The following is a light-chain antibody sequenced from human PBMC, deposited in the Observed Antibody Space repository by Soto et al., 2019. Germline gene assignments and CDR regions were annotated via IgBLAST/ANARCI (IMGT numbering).Light chain of an antibody. J-gene: IGKJ1*01. CDR3: QQYNNWPRT. V-gene: IGKV3-15*01. Sequence: EIVMTQSPGTLSVSPGERATLSCRASQSVSSNLAWYQQKPGQAPRLLIYGASTRATGFPDRFSGSGSGTEFTLTISSLQSEDFAAYYCQQYNNWPRTFGQGTKV. CDR2: GAS. CDR1: QSVSSN.